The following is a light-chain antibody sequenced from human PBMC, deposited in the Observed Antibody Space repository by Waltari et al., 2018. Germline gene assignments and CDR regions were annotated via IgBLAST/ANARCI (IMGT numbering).Light chain of an antibody. Sequence: QLVLTQSPSASASLGASVRLTCTLSSGHTSNVIAWHQQQPEKGPRYLMKVNSDGSHTKGDGSPDRFAGSSAGAERYLTIASLQSEDGADYYCQTGGHGTWVFGGGTKLTVL. CDR2: VNSDGSH. V-gene: IGLV4-69*01. CDR1: SGHTSNV. J-gene: IGLJ3*02. CDR3: QTGGHGTWV.